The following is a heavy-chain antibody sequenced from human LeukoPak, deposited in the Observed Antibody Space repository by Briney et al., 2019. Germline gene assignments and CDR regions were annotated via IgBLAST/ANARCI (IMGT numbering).Heavy chain of an antibody. D-gene: IGHD1-26*01. CDR1: GGSISSGGYY. Sequence: SETLSLTCTVSGGSISSGGYYWSWIRQPPGKGLEWIGYIYHSGSTYYNPSLKSRVTISVDRSKNQFSLKLSSVTAADTAVYYCAREGEWELHNWFDPWGQGTLVTVSS. CDR2: IYHSGST. CDR3: AREGEWELHNWFDP. V-gene: IGHV4-30-2*01. J-gene: IGHJ5*02.